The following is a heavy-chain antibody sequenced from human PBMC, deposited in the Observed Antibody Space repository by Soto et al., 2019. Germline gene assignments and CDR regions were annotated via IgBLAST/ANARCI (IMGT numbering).Heavy chain of an antibody. CDR3: ANRNYYDSSGYYYYYFDY. V-gene: IGHV3-23*01. CDR1: GFTFSNYA. CDR2: ISGNGGST. J-gene: IGHJ4*02. D-gene: IGHD3-22*01. Sequence: GGSLRLSCAASGFTFSNYAMSWVRQAPGKGPEWVSGISGNGGSTYYADSVKGRFTISRDNSKNTLYLQMSGLRAEDTAVYYCANRNYYDSSGYYYYYFDYWGQGTLITVSS.